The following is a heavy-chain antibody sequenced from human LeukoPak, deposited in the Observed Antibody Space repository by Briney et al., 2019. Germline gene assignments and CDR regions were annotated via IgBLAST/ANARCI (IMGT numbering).Heavy chain of an antibody. CDR3: AREAESSGRLWKVRYFDY. J-gene: IGHJ4*02. CDR2: IWYNGSNK. CDR1: GFTFSIYA. Sequence: PGRSLRLSCAASGFTFSIYAMHWVRQAPGRGLEWVAIIWYNGSNKFYADSVKGRFTISRDNSKNTLYLQMNSLRAEDTAVYYCAREAESSGRLWKVRYFDYWGQGTLVTVSS. D-gene: IGHD6-19*01. V-gene: IGHV3-33*01.